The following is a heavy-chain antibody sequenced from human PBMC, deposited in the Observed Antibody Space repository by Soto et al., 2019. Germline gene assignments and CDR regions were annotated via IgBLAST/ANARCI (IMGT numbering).Heavy chain of an antibody. Sequence: SETLSLTCTVSGGSISSYYLSWIRQPPGKGLEWIGYIYYSGSTNYNPSLKSRVTISVDTSKNQFSLKLSSVTAADTAVYYCARCGGDCWDLDYWGQGTLVTVSS. D-gene: IGHD2-21*02. CDR2: IYYSGST. CDR1: GGSISSYY. V-gene: IGHV4-59*08. J-gene: IGHJ4*02. CDR3: ARCGGDCWDLDY.